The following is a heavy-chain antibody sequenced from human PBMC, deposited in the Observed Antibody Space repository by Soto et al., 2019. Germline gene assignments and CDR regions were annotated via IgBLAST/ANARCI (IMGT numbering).Heavy chain of an antibody. Sequence: SETLSLTCTVSGGSISSYYWSWIRQPPGKGLEWIGYIYYSGSTNYNPSLKSRVTISVDTSKNQFSLKLSSVTAADTAVYYCARRDYSGSYYAFDIWGQGTMVTVSS. J-gene: IGHJ3*02. CDR2: IYYSGST. V-gene: IGHV4-59*08. D-gene: IGHD1-26*01. CDR3: ARRDYSGSYYAFDI. CDR1: GGSISSYY.